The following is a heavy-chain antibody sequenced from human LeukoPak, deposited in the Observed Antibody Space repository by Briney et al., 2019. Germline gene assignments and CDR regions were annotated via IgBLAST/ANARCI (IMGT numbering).Heavy chain of an antibody. D-gene: IGHD2-15*01. Sequence: SVKVSCKASGGTFSSNAISWVRQAPGQGLEWMGGIMPIFGTPTYAQKFQGRVTFTADESTSTTYMELSSLRSEDTAIYYCARPEGGGSWGWFDPWGQGTLVTVSS. CDR1: GGTFSSNA. CDR3: ARPEGGGSWGWFDP. V-gene: IGHV1-69*13. CDR2: IMPIFGTP. J-gene: IGHJ5*02.